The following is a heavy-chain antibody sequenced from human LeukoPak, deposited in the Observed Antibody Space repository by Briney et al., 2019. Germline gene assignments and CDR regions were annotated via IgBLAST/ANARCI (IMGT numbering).Heavy chain of an antibody. CDR1: GYTFTSYG. J-gene: IGHJ3*02. Sequence: ASMKVSCKASGYTFTSYGISWVRQAPGQGLEWMGWISAYNGNTNYAQKLQGRVTMTTDTSTSTAYMELRSLRSDDTAVYYCARVIGSGFPLKPDAFDIWGQGTMVTVSS. D-gene: IGHD6-19*01. V-gene: IGHV1-18*01. CDR3: ARVIGSGFPLKPDAFDI. CDR2: ISAYNGNT.